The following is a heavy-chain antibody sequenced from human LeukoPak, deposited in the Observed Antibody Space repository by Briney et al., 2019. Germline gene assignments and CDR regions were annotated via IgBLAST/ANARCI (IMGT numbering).Heavy chain of an antibody. J-gene: IGHJ4*02. CDR3: ARVNGVYYFDY. CDR1: GGSVSSGSYY. D-gene: IGHD2-8*01. Sequence: PSETLSLTCTVSGGSVSSGSYYWSWIRQPPGKGLEWIGYIYYSGSTNYNPSLKSRVTISVDTSKKQFSLKLSSVTAADTAVYYCARVNGVYYFDYWGQGTLVTVSS. CDR2: IYYSGST. V-gene: IGHV4-61*01.